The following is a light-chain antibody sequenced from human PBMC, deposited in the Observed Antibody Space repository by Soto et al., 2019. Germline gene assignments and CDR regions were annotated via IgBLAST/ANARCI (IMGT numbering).Light chain of an antibody. Sequence: QSALTQPASVSGSPGQSITISCTGTSSDVGGYNYVSWYQQHPGKAPKLMIYDVSNRPSGVSNRFSGSKSGNTASLTISGLQAEDEADYHCSSYTRMSTPRYVVFVGGTQLTVL. CDR2: DVS. CDR3: SSYTRMSTPRYVV. V-gene: IGLV2-14*01. J-gene: IGLJ2*01. CDR1: SSDVGGYNY.